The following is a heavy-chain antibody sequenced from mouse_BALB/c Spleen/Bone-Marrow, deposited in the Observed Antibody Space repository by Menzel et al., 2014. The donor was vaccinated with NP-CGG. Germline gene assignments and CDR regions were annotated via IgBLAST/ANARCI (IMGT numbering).Heavy chain of an antibody. V-gene: IGHV1-54*01. D-gene: IGHD2-14*01. J-gene: IGHJ2*01. CDR1: GYAFTYYL. CDR2: INPGSGVT. CDR3: GRRDYRYDIGPFEY. Sequence: QAQLKESGAELVRPGTSVKVSCKASGYAFTYYLIEWIKQRPGQGLEWIGVINPGSGVTNYNEKFKGKATLTADKFSSTAYMQPCSLTSDESAVYLCGRRDYRYDIGPFEYWGQGTKLKVSS.